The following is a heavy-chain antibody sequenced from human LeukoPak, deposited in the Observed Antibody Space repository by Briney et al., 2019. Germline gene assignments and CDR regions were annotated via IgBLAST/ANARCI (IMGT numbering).Heavy chain of an antibody. CDR2: INPNSGGT. J-gene: IGHJ6*02. D-gene: IGHD1-26*01. CDR3: AREVRSNYGSHTMDV. V-gene: IGHV1-2*02. Sequence: ASVKVSCKTSGYTFTACYMDWVRQAPGQGLGWMGWINPNSGGTNYAQHFQGRVTMTRDTSISPAYLELSRLTSDDTAVYYCAREVRSNYGSHTMDVWGQGTTVTVSS. CDR1: GYTFTACY.